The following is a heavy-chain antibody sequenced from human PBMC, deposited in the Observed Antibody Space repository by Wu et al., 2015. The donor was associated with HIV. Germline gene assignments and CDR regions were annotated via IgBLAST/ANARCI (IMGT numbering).Heavy chain of an antibody. Sequence: QVQLVQSGSEVRKPGASVRVACRASGYTFTDFDINWVRQAPGQGLEWMGWISAYNGNTNYAQKLQGRVTMTTDTSTSTAYMELRSLRSDDTAVYYCARDESGYYYNSSGYPDAFDIWGQGTMVTVSS. CDR1: GYTFTDFD. CDR3: ARDESGYYYNSSGYPDAFDI. V-gene: IGHV1-18*01. D-gene: IGHD3-22*01. J-gene: IGHJ3*02. CDR2: ISAYNGNT.